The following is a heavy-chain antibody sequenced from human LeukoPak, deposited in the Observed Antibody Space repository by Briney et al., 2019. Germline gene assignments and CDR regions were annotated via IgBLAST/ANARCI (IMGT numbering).Heavy chain of an antibody. CDR1: GYNFVGYY. J-gene: IGHJ5*02. CDR3: ARSAGIGWFDP. CDR2: INPDSGGT. Sequence: ASVKVSCKASGYNFVGYYMHWVRQAPGQGLEWMGWINPDSGGTNYAQKFQGRVTMTRDTSISTAYMELSRLRSDDTAVYYCARSAGIGWFDPWGQGTLVTVSS. V-gene: IGHV1-2*02. D-gene: IGHD2-15*01.